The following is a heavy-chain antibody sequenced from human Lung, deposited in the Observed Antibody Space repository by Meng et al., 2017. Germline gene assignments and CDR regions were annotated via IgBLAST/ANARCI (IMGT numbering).Heavy chain of an antibody. CDR3: ARFDISSSGRGDY. Sequence: QVLRQGSGPVLVKPSGTLSLTCAVSGGSITSSTWWSWVRQTPGKGLEWFGEIFHSGSTNYNPPLESRVTISVDKSKNQFSLKVYSVTAADTATYYCARFDISSSGRGDYWGQGILVTVSS. J-gene: IGHJ4*02. V-gene: IGHV4-4*02. CDR1: GGSITSSTW. CDR2: IFHSGST. D-gene: IGHD1-26*01.